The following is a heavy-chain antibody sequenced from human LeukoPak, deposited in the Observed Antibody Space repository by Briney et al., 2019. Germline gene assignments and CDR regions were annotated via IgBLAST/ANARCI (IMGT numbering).Heavy chain of an antibody. CDR1: GGSISSSNW. CDR3: ARVSGSYGDAFDI. Sequence: SGTLSLTCAVSGGSISSSNWWSWVRQPPGKGLEWIGEIYHSGSTNYNPSPKSRVTISVDKSKNQFSLKLSSVTAADTAVYYCARVSGSYGDAFDIWGQGTMVTASS. V-gene: IGHV4-4*02. J-gene: IGHJ3*02. D-gene: IGHD1-26*01. CDR2: IYHSGST.